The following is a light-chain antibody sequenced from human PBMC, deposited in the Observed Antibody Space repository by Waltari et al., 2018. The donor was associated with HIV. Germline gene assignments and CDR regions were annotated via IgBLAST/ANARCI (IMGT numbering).Light chain of an antibody. V-gene: IGLV1-40*02. CDR2: ATS. Sequence: QSVLTQPPSVSGAPGQRVLRPCTGSSSHTGATFALPWYQLLPGTAPKLLISATSNRPSGVPDRFSGSKSGTSAALAITGLQAEDEAEYYCQSFDSSLNAYVFGPGTTVVVL. CDR3: QSFDSSLNAYV. CDR1: SSHTGATFA. J-gene: IGLJ1*01.